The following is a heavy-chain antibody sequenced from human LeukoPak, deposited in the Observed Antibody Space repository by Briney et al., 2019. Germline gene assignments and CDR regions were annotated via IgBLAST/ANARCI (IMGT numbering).Heavy chain of an antibody. J-gene: IGHJ5*02. CDR2: MNPNSGNT. CDR3: AKDKDYDFWSGFNWFDP. D-gene: IGHD3-3*01. V-gene: IGHV1-8*01. CDR1: GYTFTSYD. Sequence: ASVKVSCKASGYTFTSYDINWVRQATGQGLEWMGWMNPNSGNTGYAQKFQGRVTMTRNTSISTAYMELSSLRSEDTAVYYCAKDKDYDFWSGFNWFDPWGQGTLVTVSS.